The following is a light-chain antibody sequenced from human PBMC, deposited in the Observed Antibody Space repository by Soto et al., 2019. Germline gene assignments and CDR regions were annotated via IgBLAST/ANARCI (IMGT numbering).Light chain of an antibody. CDR3: QQYGSSPWT. CDR2: DAS. J-gene: IGKJ1*01. CDR1: QSVRSNY. Sequence: EIVLTQSPGTLSLSPGERATLSCRASQSVRSNYLAWYQQKPGQAPRPLIYDASSRATGIPDRFSGSGAGTDFTLTISRLESEDFAVYYCQQYGSSPWTFGQGTKVEIK. V-gene: IGKV3-20*01.